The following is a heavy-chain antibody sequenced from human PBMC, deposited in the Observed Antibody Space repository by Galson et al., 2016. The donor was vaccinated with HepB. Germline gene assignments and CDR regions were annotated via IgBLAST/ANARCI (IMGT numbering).Heavy chain of an antibody. V-gene: IGHV1-18*01. D-gene: IGHD2-2*01. J-gene: IGHJ5*02. CDR1: GYTFTSYD. CDR3: ARDPAPAAPRNWFDP. CDR2: ISAYNGNT. Sequence: SVKVSCKASGYTFTSYDINWVRQAPGQGLEWMGWISAYNGNTNYAQNFKGRVTMTTDTSTFTAYMELRSLRSDDTAVYYCARDPAPAAPRNWFDPWGQGTLVTVSS.